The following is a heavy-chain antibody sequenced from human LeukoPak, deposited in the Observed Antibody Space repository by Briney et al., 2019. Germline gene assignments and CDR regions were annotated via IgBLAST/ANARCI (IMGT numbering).Heavy chain of an antibody. Sequence: ASVKVSCKASGYTFTSYGISWVRQAPGQGLEWMGWISVYNGNTNYAQKLQGRVTMTTDTSTSTAYMELRSLRSDDTAVYYCARDLLPLTVSPSDYWGQGTLVTVSS. J-gene: IGHJ4*02. D-gene: IGHD4-11*01. CDR1: GYTFTSYG. CDR2: ISVYNGNT. V-gene: IGHV1-18*01. CDR3: ARDLLPLTVSPSDY.